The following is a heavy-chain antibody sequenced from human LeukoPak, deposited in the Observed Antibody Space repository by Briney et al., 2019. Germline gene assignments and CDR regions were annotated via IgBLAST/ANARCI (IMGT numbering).Heavy chain of an antibody. D-gene: IGHD1-7*01. J-gene: IGHJ4*02. CDR2: IYPGDSDT. V-gene: IGHV5-51*01. CDR3: ARREATTEYFDF. Sequence: GASLKISCKGSGSRFTNYWIAGVRQMPGKGLEWMGVIYPGDSDTRYNPSFQGQVTISADRSFGTAYLQWSSLKASDSAMYYCARREATTEYFDFWGQGTLVTVSS. CDR1: GSRFTNYW.